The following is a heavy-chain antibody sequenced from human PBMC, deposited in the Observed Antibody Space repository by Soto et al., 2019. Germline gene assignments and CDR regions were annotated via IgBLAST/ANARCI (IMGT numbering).Heavy chain of an antibody. V-gene: IGHV1-18*04. D-gene: IGHD2-15*01. CDR2: ISAHNGNT. J-gene: IGHJ4*02. Sequence: ASVKVSCKASGYTFTNYGINWVRQAPGQGLEWMGWISAHNGNTIYAQKLQGRVTMTTDTATTTAYMELRDLTSDDTAVYYCARGSLVITAPPDYWGQGTLVTV. CDR1: GYTFTNYG. CDR3: ARGSLVITAPPDY.